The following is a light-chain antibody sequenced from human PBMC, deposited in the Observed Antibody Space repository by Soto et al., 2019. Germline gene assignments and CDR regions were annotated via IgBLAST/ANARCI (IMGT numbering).Light chain of an antibody. CDR2: AAS. CDR1: QGISHY. V-gene: IGKV1-27*01. J-gene: IGKJ1*01. CDR3: QKYNSAPRT. Sequence: DIQITQSQSSLSASVGDRVTITCRASQGISHYLAWYQQKPGKVPKLLIYAASTLQSGVPSRFSGSGSGTDFTITISSLQPEDVATYCCQKYNSAPRTFGQGTKVEIK.